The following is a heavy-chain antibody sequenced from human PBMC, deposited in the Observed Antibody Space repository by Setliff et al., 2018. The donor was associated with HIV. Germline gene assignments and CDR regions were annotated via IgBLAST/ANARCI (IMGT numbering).Heavy chain of an antibody. Sequence: SETLSLTCTVSGGSISSGGYYWNWIRQHPGKGLEWIGYIYYSGSTYYNPSLKSRLTISVDTSKNQLSLKLTSVTAADTAMYYCARGRDGELFTKEGNYYYYIDVWGKGTTVTVSS. CDR1: GGSISSGGYY. V-gene: IGHV4-31*03. J-gene: IGHJ6*03. CDR2: IYYSGST. CDR3: ARGRDGELFTKEGNYYYYIDV. D-gene: IGHD3-10*01.